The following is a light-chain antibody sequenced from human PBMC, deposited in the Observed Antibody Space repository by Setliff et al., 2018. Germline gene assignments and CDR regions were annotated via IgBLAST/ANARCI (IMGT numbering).Light chain of an antibody. V-gene: IGLV2-14*03. CDR1: SSGIHGFSY. Sequence: QSALTQPASVSGSPGQSITISCTGISSGIHGFSYVSWYQQHPDKAPKLLIYDVTYRPSGVSDRFSASMSGNTASLTISGLQAEDEGDYYCSSYTARSAVFGPGTKVTVL. J-gene: IGLJ1*01. CDR2: DVT. CDR3: SSYTARSAV.